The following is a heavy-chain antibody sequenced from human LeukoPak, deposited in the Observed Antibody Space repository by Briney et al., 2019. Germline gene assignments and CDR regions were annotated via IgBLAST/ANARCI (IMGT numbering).Heavy chain of an antibody. J-gene: IGHJ4*02. CDR1: GGSFGGYY. D-gene: IGHD2-8*02. Sequence: SETLSLTCAVYGGSFGGYYWSWIRQPPGKGLEWIGEINHSRSTNYNPSLKSRVTISVDTSKNQFSLKLSSVTAADTAVYYCARGPWSRYFDYWGQGTLVTVSS. CDR2: INHSRST. V-gene: IGHV4-34*01. CDR3: ARGPWSRYFDY.